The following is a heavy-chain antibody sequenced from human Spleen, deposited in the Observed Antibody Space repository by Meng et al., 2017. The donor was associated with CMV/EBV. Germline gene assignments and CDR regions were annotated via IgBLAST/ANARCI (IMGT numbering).Heavy chain of an antibody. CDR1: AYTFTAYY. J-gene: IGHJ4*02. D-gene: IGHD2-21*02. CDR2: LNPNSGGT. CDR3: ARDDCGGGCYSGSFDF. Sequence: ASVKVSCKASAYTFTAYYIHWLRQAPGQGPQWMGWLNPNSGGTSSAERFQGRVILTRDTSIDTAYMELSGLRGDDTAVYYCARDDCGGGCYSGSFDFWGQGTLVTVSS. V-gene: IGHV1-2*02.